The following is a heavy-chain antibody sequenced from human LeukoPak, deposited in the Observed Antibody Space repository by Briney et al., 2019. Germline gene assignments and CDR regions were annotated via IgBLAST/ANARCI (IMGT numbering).Heavy chain of an antibody. D-gene: IGHD2-8*01. CDR1: GGSISSGGYS. V-gene: IGHV4-30-2*01. CDR3: ARGEWWFDP. J-gene: IGHJ5*02. CDR2: IYHSGST. Sequence: SETLSLTCAVSGGSISSGGYSWSWIRQPPGKGLEWIGYIYHSGSTYYNPSLKSRVTISVDRSKNQFSLKLTSVTAADTAVYYCARGEWWFDPWGQGTLVTVSS.